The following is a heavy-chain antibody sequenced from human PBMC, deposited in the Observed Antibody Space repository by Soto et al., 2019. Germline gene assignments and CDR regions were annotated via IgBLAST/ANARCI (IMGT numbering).Heavy chain of an antibody. CDR2: IYYNGST. Sequence: SETLSLTCTVSGLTISSASYYWSWIRQQPGKGLEWVGNIYYNGSTYYSPSLKSRVTLWVDTSKNQFSLRLASVTAADTAVDYCARYRFSGSGSKFDYWGQGTLVTVSS. CDR1: GLTISSASYY. V-gene: IGHV4-31*03. CDR3: ARYRFSGSGSKFDY. D-gene: IGHD6-13*01. J-gene: IGHJ4*02.